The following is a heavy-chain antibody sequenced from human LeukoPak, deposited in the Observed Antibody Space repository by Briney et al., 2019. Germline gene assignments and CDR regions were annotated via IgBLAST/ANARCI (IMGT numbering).Heavy chain of an antibody. CDR3: AKDELRFLEWLSEYFQH. CDR1: GFTFSSHG. CDR2: IKSKTDGGTT. D-gene: IGHD3-3*01. V-gene: IGHV3-15*01. Sequence: GGSLRLSCAASGFTFSSHGMNWVRQAPGKGLEWVGRIKSKTDGGTTDYAAPVKGRFTISRDNSKNTLYLQMNSLRAEDTAVYYCAKDELRFLEWLSEYFQHWGQGTLVTVSS. J-gene: IGHJ1*01.